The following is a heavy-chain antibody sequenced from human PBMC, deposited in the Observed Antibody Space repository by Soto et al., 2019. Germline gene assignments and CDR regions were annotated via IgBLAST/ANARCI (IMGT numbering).Heavy chain of an antibody. J-gene: IGHJ4*02. CDR2: IKQDGSEK. Sequence: VQLVESGGGVVQPGRSLRLSCAASGFTFSSYWMSWVRQAPGKGLEWVANIKQDGSEKYYVDSVKGRFTISRDNAKNSLYLQMNSLRAEDTAVYYCARATGVITLDYWGQGTLVTVSS. CDR3: ARATGVITLDY. D-gene: IGHD3-22*01. CDR1: GFTFSSYW. V-gene: IGHV3-7*03.